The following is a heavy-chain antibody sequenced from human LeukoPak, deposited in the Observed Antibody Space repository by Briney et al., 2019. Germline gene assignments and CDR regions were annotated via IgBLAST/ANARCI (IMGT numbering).Heavy chain of an antibody. Sequence: PSETLFLTCTVSGGSISNYYWNWIRQPPARGLEWIGYIYYIGSTNYNPSLKSRVTISVDTSKNQFSPKLNSVTAADTAVYYCARGGLFSTDNWFDPWGQGTLVTVSS. CDR2: IYYIGST. CDR3: ARGGLFSTDNWFDP. CDR1: GGSISNYY. J-gene: IGHJ5*02. D-gene: IGHD3-9*01. V-gene: IGHV4-59*01.